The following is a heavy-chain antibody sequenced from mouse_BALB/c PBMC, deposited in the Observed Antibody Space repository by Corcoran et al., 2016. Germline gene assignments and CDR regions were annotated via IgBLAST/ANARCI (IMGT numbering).Heavy chain of an antibody. D-gene: IGHD1-1*02. CDR2: IYPDNDGT. J-gene: IGHJ2*01. Sequence: EIQLQQSGPELVKPGASVKLSCKATGYTFTSYVMHWVKQKPGHGLEWIGYIYPDNDGTKYNEKFKGKATLTSDKSSSTAYMELSSLTAEDSAVYYCVREFPGGYAFDYWGQGTTLTVSS. V-gene: IGHV1S136*01. CDR1: GYTFTSYV. CDR3: VREFPGGYAFDY.